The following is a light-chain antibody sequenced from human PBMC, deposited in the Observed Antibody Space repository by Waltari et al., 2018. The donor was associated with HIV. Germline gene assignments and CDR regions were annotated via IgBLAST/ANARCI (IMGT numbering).Light chain of an antibody. J-gene: IGKJ4*01. Sequence: EIVLTQSPATLSFSPGERARLSCRASQSVSRYLDWYQQKPGQAPRLLIYDASNRATGIPARFSGSGSGTDFTLTISSLEPEDFAVYYCQERSNWPLLTFGGGTKVEIK. CDR1: QSVSRY. CDR3: QERSNWPLLT. V-gene: IGKV3-11*01. CDR2: DAS.